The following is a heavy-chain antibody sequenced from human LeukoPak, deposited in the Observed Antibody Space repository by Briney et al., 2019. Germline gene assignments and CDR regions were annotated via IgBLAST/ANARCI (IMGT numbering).Heavy chain of an antibody. Sequence: ASVTVSCKAYGYTFTGYYMHWVRQPPGQGLEWMGWINPNSGGTNYAQKFQGRLTMTRDTSISAAYMELSRLRSDDTAVYYCARETYGDGDYWGQGTLVTVSS. CDR2: INPNSGGT. D-gene: IGHD4-17*01. CDR3: ARETYGDGDY. J-gene: IGHJ4*02. CDR1: GYTFTGYY. V-gene: IGHV1-2*02.